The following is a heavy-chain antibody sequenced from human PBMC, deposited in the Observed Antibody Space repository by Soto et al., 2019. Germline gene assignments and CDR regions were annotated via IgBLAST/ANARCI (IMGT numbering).Heavy chain of an antibody. CDR3: ARDYYKYYDSSGYYRSPAY. D-gene: IGHD3-22*01. CDR2: IYTGGST. CDR1: GFSVSSNY. Sequence: GGSLRLSCAASGFSVSSNYMSWVRQAPGKGLEWVSVIYTGGSTHYADSVEGRFTISRDISKNTLYLQMNSLRAEDTAVYYCARDYYKYYDSSGYYRSPAYWGQGTLVTVS. J-gene: IGHJ4*02. V-gene: IGHV3-53*01.